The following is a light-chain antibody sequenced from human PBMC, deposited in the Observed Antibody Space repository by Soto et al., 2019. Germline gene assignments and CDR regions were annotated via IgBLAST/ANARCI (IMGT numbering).Light chain of an antibody. CDR2: TAS. CDR3: QQYFSYPLT. J-gene: IGKJ4*01. CDR1: QGISSH. Sequence: AIRMTQSPSSFSASTGDRVTITCRASQGISSHLAWYQVKPGKSPRLLIYTASYLERGVPSRFSGCGSGTDVTLTISTLQSEDFEVYYCQQYFSYPLTVGGGTKVEIK. V-gene: IGKV1-8*01.